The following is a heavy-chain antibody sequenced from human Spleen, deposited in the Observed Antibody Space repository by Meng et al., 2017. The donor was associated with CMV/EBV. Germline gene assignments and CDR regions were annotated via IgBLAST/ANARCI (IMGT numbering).Heavy chain of an antibody. Sequence: SETLSLTCTVSGDSISNYYWNWIRQSPEKGMEWIGYIYYTGSTNYNPSLKSRVTISVDMSKNQFSLKMSSVTAADTAVYYCARSDFWSGYYCFDQWGQGTLVTVSS. CDR2: IYYTGST. V-gene: IGHV4-59*01. J-gene: IGHJ4*02. D-gene: IGHD3-3*01. CDR3: ARSDFWSGYYCFDQ. CDR1: GDSISNYY.